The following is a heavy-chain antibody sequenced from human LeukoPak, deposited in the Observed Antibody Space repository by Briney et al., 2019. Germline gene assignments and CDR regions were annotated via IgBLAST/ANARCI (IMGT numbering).Heavy chain of an antibody. CDR3: TTDHYRGWFDP. D-gene: IGHD1-14*01. V-gene: IGHV3-15*01. J-gene: IGHJ5*02. CDR2: IKSKTDGGTT. CDR1: GFTFSNAW. Sequence: GGSLRLSCAASGFTFSNAWMSWVRQAPGEGLERVCRIKSKTDGGTTDYAAPVKGRFTISRDDSKNTLYLQMNSLKTEDTAVYYCTTDHYRGWFDPWGQGTLVTVSS.